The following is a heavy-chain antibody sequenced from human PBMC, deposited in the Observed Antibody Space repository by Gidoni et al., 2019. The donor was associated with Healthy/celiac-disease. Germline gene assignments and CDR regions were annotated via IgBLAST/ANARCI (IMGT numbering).Heavy chain of an antibody. CDR1: GGSISSSRYY. CDR3: ARQGSRWLAYSRYYFDY. CDR2: IYYSGST. V-gene: IGHV4-39*01. J-gene: IGHJ4*02. Sequence: QLQLQESGPGLVKPSETLSLTCTVSGGSISSSRYYWGWIRQPPGKGLEWIGSIYYSGSTYYNPSLKSRVTISVDTSKNQFSLKLSSVTAADTAVYYCARQGSRWLAYSRYYFDYWGQGTLVTVSS. D-gene: IGHD6-19*01.